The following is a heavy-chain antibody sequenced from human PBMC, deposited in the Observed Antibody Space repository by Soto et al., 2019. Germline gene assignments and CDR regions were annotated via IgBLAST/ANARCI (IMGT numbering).Heavy chain of an antibody. CDR3: ARDRVQMVDGLDV. CDR1: GFTFSNNG. D-gene: IGHD2-15*01. V-gene: IGHV3-33*01. Sequence: QVQLVECGGGVVQPGRSLRLSCAASGFTFSNNGMHWVRQAPGKGLEWVAVIWYDGINKYYADSVKGRFIISRDNSKNTVYLQMNSLRAEDTAVYYCARDRVQMVDGLDVWGQGTTVTVSS. J-gene: IGHJ6*02. CDR2: IWYDGINK.